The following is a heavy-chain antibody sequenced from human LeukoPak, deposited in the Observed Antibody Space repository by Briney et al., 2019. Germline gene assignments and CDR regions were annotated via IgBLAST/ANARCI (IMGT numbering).Heavy chain of an antibody. CDR3: ARMISSSSSLDF. CDR1: GFSLSTSGMC. V-gene: IGHV2-70*11. Sequence: SGPTLVKATQTLTLTCTFSGFSLSTSGMCVSWIRQPPGKALEWLARIDWDDVKYYNTSLKTRLTIPKDTSKNQVVLTMTNMDPVDTATYYCARMISSSSSLDFWGQGTLVTVSS. D-gene: IGHD6-6*01. CDR2: IDWDDVK. J-gene: IGHJ4*02.